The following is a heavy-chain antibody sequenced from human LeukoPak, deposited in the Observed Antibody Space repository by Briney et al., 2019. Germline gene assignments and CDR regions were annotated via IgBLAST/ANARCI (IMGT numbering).Heavy chain of an antibody. CDR1: GYTFSSYG. CDR3: ARDSGDY. Sequence: ASVKVSCKASGYTFSSYGISWVRQAPGQGLEWMGWISAYNANTHYAQKVQGRVTMTTDSSTTTAYMELRSLRSDDTAVYYCARDSGDYWGQGTLVTVSS. J-gene: IGHJ4*02. V-gene: IGHV1-18*01. D-gene: IGHD3-10*01. CDR2: ISAYNANT.